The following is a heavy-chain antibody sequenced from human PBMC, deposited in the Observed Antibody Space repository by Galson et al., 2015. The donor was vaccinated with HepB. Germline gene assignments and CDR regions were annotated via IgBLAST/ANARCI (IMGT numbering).Heavy chain of an antibody. CDR1: GFTFSSYS. V-gene: IGHV3-21*01. J-gene: IGHJ6*02. CDR3: ASRLGAALYYYGMDV. Sequence: SLRLSCAASGFTFSSYSMSWVRQAPGKGLEWVSYISSSSSYIYYADSVKGRFTISRDNAKTSLFLQLNSLRAEDTAVYYCASRLGAALYYYGMDVWGQGATVTVSS. D-gene: IGHD6-13*01. CDR2: ISSSSSYI.